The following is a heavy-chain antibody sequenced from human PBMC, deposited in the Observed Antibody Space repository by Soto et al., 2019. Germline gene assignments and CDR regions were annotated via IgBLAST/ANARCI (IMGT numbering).Heavy chain of an antibody. CDR1: GCSISRSSYY. CDR2: IYYSGST. D-gene: IGHD3-10*01. J-gene: IGHJ6*02. Sequence: PSETLSLTCTVSGCSISRSSYYWGWIRHPPGKVLEWIGSIYYSGSTYYNPSLKSRVTISVDTSKNQFSLKLSSVTAADTAVYYCARHEGEMVRGVIIYYYYGMDVWGQGTTVT. CDR3: ARHEGEMVRGVIIYYYYGMDV. V-gene: IGHV4-39*01.